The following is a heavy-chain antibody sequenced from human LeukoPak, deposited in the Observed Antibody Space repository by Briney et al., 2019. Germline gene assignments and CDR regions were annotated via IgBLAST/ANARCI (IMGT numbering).Heavy chain of an antibody. CDR3: ARDTGWYSDY. CDR2: INVGNADT. CDR1: GYTFTTYA. V-gene: IGHV1-3*01. Sequence: ASVKVSCKASGYTFTTYAMHWVRQAPGQSLEWMGWINVGNADTKYSQKFHGRDTITRDTSASTAYMELSSLRSEDAAVYYCARDTGWYSDYWGQGTLVTVSS. J-gene: IGHJ4*02. D-gene: IGHD6-19*01.